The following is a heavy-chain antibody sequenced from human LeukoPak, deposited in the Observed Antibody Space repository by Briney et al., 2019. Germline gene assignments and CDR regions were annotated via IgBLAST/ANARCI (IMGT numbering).Heavy chain of an antibody. D-gene: IGHD3-22*01. CDR1: GGSISSGSYY. CDR3: ARVNYYDSSGTDY. V-gene: IGHV4-61*02. CDR2: IYTSGST. Sequence: SETLSLTCTVSGGSISSGSYYWSWIRQPAGKGLEWIGRIYTSGSTNYNPSLKSRVTISVDTSKNQFSLRLSSVTAADTAVYYCARVNYYDSSGTDYWGQGTLVTVSS. J-gene: IGHJ4*02.